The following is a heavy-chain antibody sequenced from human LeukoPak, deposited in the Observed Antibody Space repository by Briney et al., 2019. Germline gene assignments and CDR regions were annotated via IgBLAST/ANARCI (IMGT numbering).Heavy chain of an antibody. CDR2: IRYDGRNK. CDR3: ARDSAARDAFDI. J-gene: IGHJ3*02. Sequence: GSLRLSCAASGFTFSTYGMHWVRQAPGKGLEWVAFIRYDGRNKYYADSVKGRFTISRDNSKNTLYLQMNSLRAEDTAVYYCARDSAARDAFDIWGQGTMVTVSS. D-gene: IGHD6-6*01. V-gene: IGHV3-30*02. CDR1: GFTFSTYG.